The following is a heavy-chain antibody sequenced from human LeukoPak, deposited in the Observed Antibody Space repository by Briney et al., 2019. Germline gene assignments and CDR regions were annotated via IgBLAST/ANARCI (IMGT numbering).Heavy chain of an antibody. CDR3: AKRLYYGSGPLDI. D-gene: IGHD3-10*01. CDR1: GFSFSNYD. Sequence: SGGSLRLSCAASGFSFSNYDMTWVRQAPGKGLDWVSTLSDSGGSTYYADSVKGRFTISRDNSNNTLYLQMSSLRAEDTAIYFCAKRLYYGSGPLDIWGQGTMVTVSS. CDR2: LSDSGGST. J-gene: IGHJ3*02. V-gene: IGHV3-23*01.